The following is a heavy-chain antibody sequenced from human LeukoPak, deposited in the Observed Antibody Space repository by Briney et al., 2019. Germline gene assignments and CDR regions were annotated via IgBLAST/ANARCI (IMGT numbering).Heavy chain of an antibody. V-gene: IGHV1-8*01. J-gene: IGHJ5*02. Sequence: GASVKVSCKASRYTFSNYDINWVRQATGQGLEWMGWMNPNSGNTGYAQKFQGSVTMTRNTSISTAYMELSSLRSEDTAVYYCARGRQWLARIKYNWFDPWGQGTLVTVSS. CDR2: MNPNSGNT. D-gene: IGHD6-19*01. CDR3: ARGRQWLARIKYNWFDP. CDR1: RYTFSNYD.